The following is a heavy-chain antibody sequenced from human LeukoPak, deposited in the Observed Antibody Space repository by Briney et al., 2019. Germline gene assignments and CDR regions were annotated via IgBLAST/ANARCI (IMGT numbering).Heavy chain of an antibody. CDR1: GYTFTSYY. CDR3: ARDGEYYGSGRYGMDV. J-gene: IGHJ6*02. D-gene: IGHD3-10*01. Sequence: ASVNVSCKASGYTFTSYYMHWVRQAPGQGLEWMGIINPSGGSTSYAQKFQGRVTMTRDTSTSTVYMELSSLRPEDTAVYYCARDGEYYGSGRYGMDVWGQGTTVTVSS. CDR2: INPSGGST. V-gene: IGHV1-46*01.